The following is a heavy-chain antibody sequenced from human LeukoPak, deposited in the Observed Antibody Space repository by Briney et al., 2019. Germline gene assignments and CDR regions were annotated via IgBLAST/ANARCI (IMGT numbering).Heavy chain of an antibody. Sequence: SETLSLTCTVSGGSTSSYYWSWIRQPPGKGLEWIGEINHSGSTNYNPSLKSRVTISVDTSKNQFSLKLSSVTAADTAVYYCARLPGIRRYNWFDPWGQGTLVTVSS. CDR3: ARLPGIRRYNWFDP. V-gene: IGHV4-34*01. D-gene: IGHD1-14*01. CDR1: GGSTSSYY. J-gene: IGHJ5*02. CDR2: INHSGST.